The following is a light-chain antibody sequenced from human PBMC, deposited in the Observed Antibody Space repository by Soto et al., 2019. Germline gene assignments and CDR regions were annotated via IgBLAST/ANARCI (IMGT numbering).Light chain of an antibody. Sequence: DNHVSQSPATLSAYIGDRVAITCRASHSISGWLAWYQQKPGKAPTLLIYGATSLQTGVPSRFSGSGSGTEFTLTISSLQPDDFATYYCQQYNSYSRPFCQATKV. CDR3: QQYNSYSRP. CDR1: HSISGW. V-gene: IGKV1-5*01. J-gene: IGKJ1*01. CDR2: GAT.